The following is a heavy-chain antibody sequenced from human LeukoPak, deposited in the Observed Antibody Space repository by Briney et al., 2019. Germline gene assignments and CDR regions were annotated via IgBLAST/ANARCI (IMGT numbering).Heavy chain of an antibody. D-gene: IGHD2-2*02. J-gene: IGHJ4*02. Sequence: PGGSLRLSCAASGFTFSSYSMNWVRQAPGKGLEWVSSISSSSSYIYYADSVKGRFTISRDNAKNSLYLQINSLRAEDTAVYYCARDCSSTSCYSWIDYWGQGTLVTVSS. V-gene: IGHV3-21*01. CDR3: ARDCSSTSCYSWIDY. CDR2: ISSSSSYI. CDR1: GFTFSSYS.